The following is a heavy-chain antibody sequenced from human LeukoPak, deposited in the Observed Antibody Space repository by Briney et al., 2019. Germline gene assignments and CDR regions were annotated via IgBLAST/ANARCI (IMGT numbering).Heavy chain of an antibody. CDR1: GGSFSGYY. D-gene: IGHD2-2*01. Sequence: SSETLSLTCAVYGGSFSGYYWSWIRQPPGKGLEWIVEINHSGSTNYNPSLKSRVTISVDTSKNQFSLKLSSVTAADTAVYYCARGYCSSTSCWNYFDYWGQGTLVTVSS. V-gene: IGHV4-34*01. CDR2: INHSGST. CDR3: ARGYCSSTSCWNYFDY. J-gene: IGHJ4*02.